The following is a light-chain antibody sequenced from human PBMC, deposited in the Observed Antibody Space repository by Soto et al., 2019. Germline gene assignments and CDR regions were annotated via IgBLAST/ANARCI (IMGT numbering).Light chain of an antibody. V-gene: IGKV1-12*01. CDR1: QGISNW. J-gene: IGKJ4*01. CDR2: TGS. CDR3: QQANSFPLT. Sequence: DIQMTQSPSSVSASVGDRVSITCRASQGISNWLAWYQQKPGRAPRLLIYTGSSLQSGVPSRFSGTGSGTDFTLTISSLQPEDVATYYCQQANSFPLTFGGGTKVEIK.